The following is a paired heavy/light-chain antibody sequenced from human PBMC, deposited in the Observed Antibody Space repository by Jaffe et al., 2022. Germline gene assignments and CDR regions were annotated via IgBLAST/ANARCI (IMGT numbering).Heavy chain of an antibody. J-gene: IGHJ4*02. Sequence: EVQLLESGGGLVQPGGSLRLSCAASGLTFRSNAMIWVRQAPGKGLEWISAISGRGDRTYYADSVKGRFTISRDNSKNTLYLQMGSLRAEDTAVYYCTTANPTGTTADSQYIWGFHYWGQGTLVTVSS. D-gene: IGHD3-16*01. CDR3: TTANPTGTTADSQYIWGFHY. V-gene: IGHV3-23*01. CDR1: GLTFRSNA. CDR2: ISGRGDRT.
Light chain of an antibody. V-gene: IGLV3-1*01. Sequence: SYELTQPPSVSVSPGQAASITCSGDKLGEKYACWYQQKPGQSPLLVIFQDTRRPSGIPERFSGSNSGNTATLTISGTQAMDEADYYCQAWDSSTVIFGGGTKLTVL. CDR1: KLGEKY. CDR2: QDT. J-gene: IGLJ2*01. CDR3: QAWDSSTVI.